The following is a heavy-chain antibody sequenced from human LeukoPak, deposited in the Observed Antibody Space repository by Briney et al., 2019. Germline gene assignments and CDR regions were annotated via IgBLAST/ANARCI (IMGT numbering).Heavy chain of an antibody. D-gene: IGHD5-12*01. V-gene: IGHV3-23*01. CDR3: ARGAVRDGYNNDY. CDR1: GFTFSSYA. CDR2: ITAGGSGT. J-gene: IGHJ4*02. Sequence: GGSLRLSCTASGFTFSSYAMTWVRQAPGKGLEWVSFITAGGSGTYYAESVKGRFAISRDNAKNSLYLQMNSLRAEDTAVYYCARGAVRDGYNNDYWGQGTLVTVSS.